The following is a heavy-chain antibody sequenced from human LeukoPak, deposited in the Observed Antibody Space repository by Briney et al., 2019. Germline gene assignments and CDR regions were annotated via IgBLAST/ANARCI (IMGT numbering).Heavy chain of an antibody. Sequence: GGSLRLSCAASGFTFSSYAMSWVRQAPGKGLEWVSAISGSGGSTYYADSVKGRFTISRDNSKNTLYLQMNSLRAEDTAVYYCANAGSGGYVNWFEPWGQGTLVTVSS. CDR1: GFTFSSYA. D-gene: IGHD6-19*01. CDR2: ISGSGGST. CDR3: ANAGSGGYVNWFEP. J-gene: IGHJ5*02. V-gene: IGHV3-23*01.